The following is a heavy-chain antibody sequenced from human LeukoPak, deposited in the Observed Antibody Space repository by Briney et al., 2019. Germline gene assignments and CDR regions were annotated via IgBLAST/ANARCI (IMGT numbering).Heavy chain of an antibody. J-gene: IGHJ4*02. V-gene: IGHV3-23*01. D-gene: IGHD5-18*01. CDR2: ISGSGGST. Sequence: SGGSLRLSCAASGFTFSSYAMSWVRQAPGKGLEWVSAISGSGGSTYYADSVKGRFTISRDNSKNTLYLQMNSLRAEDTAVYYCAKGLGYSYGGPRVYFDYWGQGTLVTVSS. CDR3: AKGLGYSYGGPRVYFDY. CDR1: GFTFSSYA.